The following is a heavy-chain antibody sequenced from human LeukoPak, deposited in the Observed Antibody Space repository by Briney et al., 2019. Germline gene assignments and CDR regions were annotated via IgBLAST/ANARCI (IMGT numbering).Heavy chain of an antibody. J-gene: IGHJ5*02. CDR2: ICYSGST. Sequence: SETLSLTCTVSGGSISSYYWSSMRQPPGKGLEWIGYICYSGSTNYNPSLKSRVTISVDTSKNQFSLKLNSVTAADTAVYYCARVVVRNWFDPWGQGTLVTVSS. CDR1: GGSISSYY. D-gene: IGHD6-6*01. CDR3: ARVVVRNWFDP. V-gene: IGHV4-59*01.